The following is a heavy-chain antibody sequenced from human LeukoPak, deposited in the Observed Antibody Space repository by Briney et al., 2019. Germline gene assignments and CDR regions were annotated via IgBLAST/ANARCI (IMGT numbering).Heavy chain of an antibody. Sequence: SETLSLTCTVPGGSISSYYWSWIRQPPGKGLEWIGYIYYSGSTNYNPSLKSRVTISVDTSKNQFSLKLSSVTAADTAVYYCARGDYDSGGDYWGQGTLVTVSS. CDR1: GGSISSYY. V-gene: IGHV4-59*01. CDR3: ARGDYDSGGDY. CDR2: IYYSGST. D-gene: IGHD3-22*01. J-gene: IGHJ4*02.